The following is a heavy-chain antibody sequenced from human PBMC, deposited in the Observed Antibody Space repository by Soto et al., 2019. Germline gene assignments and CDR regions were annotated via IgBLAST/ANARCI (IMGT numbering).Heavy chain of an antibody. CDR2: IIPIFGTA. D-gene: IGHD2-21*02. CDR3: AREVVTGDYYYYYGMDV. CDR1: GGTFSSYA. J-gene: IGHJ6*02. V-gene: IGHV1-69*01. Sequence: QVQLVQSGAEVKKPGSSVKVSCKASGGTFSSYAISWVRQAPGQGLEWMGGIIPIFGTANYAQKFQGRVTITADEYTSTAYMELSSLRSEDTAVYYCAREVVTGDYYYYYGMDVWGQGTTVTVSS.